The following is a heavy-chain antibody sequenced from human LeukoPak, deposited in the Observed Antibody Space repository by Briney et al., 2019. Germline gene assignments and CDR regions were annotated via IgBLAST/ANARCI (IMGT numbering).Heavy chain of an antibody. V-gene: IGHV3-43*02. Sequence: QPGGSLRLSCAASGFTFDDYAMHWVRQAPGKGLEWVSLISGDGGSTYYADSVKGRFTISRDNSKNSLYLQMNSLRTDDTALYYCAKDLNRPLWFGESYMNVWGKGTTVTVSS. CDR2: ISGDGGST. J-gene: IGHJ6*03. D-gene: IGHD3-10*01. CDR3: AKDLNRPLWFGESYMNV. CDR1: GFTFDDYA.